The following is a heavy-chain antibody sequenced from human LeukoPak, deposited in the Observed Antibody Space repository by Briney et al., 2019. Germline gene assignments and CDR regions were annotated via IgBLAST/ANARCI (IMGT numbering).Heavy chain of an antibody. J-gene: IGHJ3*02. CDR3: AREGQQLEPSSGANDAFDI. Sequence: VASVKVSCMASGYTFTGYYMHWVRPAPGQGLEWMGWINPNSGGTNYAQKFQGRVNMTRDTSISTAYMEVSRLRSDDTAVYYCAREGQQLEPSSGANDAFDIWGQGTMVTVSS. D-gene: IGHD6-13*01. CDR1: GYTFTGYY. CDR2: INPNSGGT. V-gene: IGHV1-2*02.